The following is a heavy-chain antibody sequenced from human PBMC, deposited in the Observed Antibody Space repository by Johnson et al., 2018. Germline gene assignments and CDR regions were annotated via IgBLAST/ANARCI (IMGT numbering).Heavy chain of an antibody. D-gene: IGHD6-13*01. J-gene: IGHJ6*02. V-gene: IGHV3-23*04. Sequence: VQLVESGGGLVQPWESXRLSCAASGFPFGTYAMSWVRQAPGKGLEWVSGISAPVGTTSYADSVKGRFTISRDNSRNTLYLEMNSLRAEDTAIYYCAKILTAAADTFSYGMDVWGQGTTVTVSS. CDR1: GFPFGTYA. CDR3: AKILTAAADTFSYGMDV. CDR2: ISAPVGTT.